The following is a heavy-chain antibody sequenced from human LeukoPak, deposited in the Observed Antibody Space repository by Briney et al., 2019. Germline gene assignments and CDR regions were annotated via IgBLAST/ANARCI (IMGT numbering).Heavy chain of an antibody. V-gene: IGHV4-39*01. CDR2: VYYSGST. Sequence: PSETLSLTCTVSGGSISSSSYYWGWIRQPPGKGLEWIGSVYYSGSTYYNPSLKSRVTISVDTSKNQFSLKLGSVTAADTAVYYCEGTRFPQYCSSTSCQKSWGQGTLVTVSS. CDR1: GGSISSSSYY. J-gene: IGHJ4*02. D-gene: IGHD2-2*01. CDR3: EGTRFPQYCSSTSCQKS.